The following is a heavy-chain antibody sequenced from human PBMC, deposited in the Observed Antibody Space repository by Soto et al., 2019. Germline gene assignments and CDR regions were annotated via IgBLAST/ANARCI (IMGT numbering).Heavy chain of an antibody. Sequence: GASVKVSCKASGYTFTSYDINWVRQATGQGLEWMGWMNPNSGNTGYAQKFQGRVTMTRNTSISTAYMELSSLRSEDTAVYYCARVVPAAMNWSDPWGQGTLVTVSS. V-gene: IGHV1-8*01. J-gene: IGHJ5*02. CDR3: ARVVPAAMNWSDP. D-gene: IGHD2-2*01. CDR1: GYTFTSYD. CDR2: MNPNSGNT.